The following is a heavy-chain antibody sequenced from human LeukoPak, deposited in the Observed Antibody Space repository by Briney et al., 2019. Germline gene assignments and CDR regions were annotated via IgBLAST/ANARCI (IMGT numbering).Heavy chain of an antibody. CDR3: ATGYGSGWFDA. J-gene: IGHJ5*02. CDR2: IDYSGKT. Sequence: PSQTLSHTCSVSGVSISGRGYWGWIRPHPGKGLEWIGYIDYSGKTYYKPSLQSRVIISADTSQNQFTLKVSSVTAADTAVYYCATGYGSGWFDAWGQGAVVTVSS. CDR1: GVSISGRGY. V-gene: IGHV4-31*03. D-gene: IGHD3-9*01.